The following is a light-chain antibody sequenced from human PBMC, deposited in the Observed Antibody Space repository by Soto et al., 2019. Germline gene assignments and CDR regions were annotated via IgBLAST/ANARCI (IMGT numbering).Light chain of an antibody. J-gene: IGKJ5*01. V-gene: IGKV3-15*01. CDR3: QQYDNWPIT. CDR1: QSVSSN. CDR2: GAS. Sequence: ERVMTQSPATLSVSPGERATLSCRASQSVSSNLAWYQQKPGQAPRLFIYGASTRATAIPPRFSGSGSGTEFTLTISSLQSEDFAVYYGQQYDNWPITFGQGTRLEI.